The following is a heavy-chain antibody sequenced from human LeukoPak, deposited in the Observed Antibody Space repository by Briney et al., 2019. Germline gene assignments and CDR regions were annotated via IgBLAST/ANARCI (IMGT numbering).Heavy chain of an antibody. CDR1: GFTFSSYS. Sequence: GGSLRLSCAASGFTFSSYSMNWVRQAPGKGLEWVSSISSSSSYIYYADSVKGRFTNSRDNAKNSLYLQMNSLRAEDTAVYYCARDKDYYGSGSYLFWGQGTLVTVSS. D-gene: IGHD3-10*01. V-gene: IGHV3-21*01. J-gene: IGHJ4*02. CDR3: ARDKDYYGSGSYLF. CDR2: ISSSSSYI.